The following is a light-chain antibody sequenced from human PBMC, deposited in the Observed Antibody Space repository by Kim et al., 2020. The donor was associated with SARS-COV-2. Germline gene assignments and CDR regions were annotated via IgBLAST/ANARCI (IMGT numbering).Light chain of an antibody. CDR2: DVN. CDR3: SSYTSTTTLYV. V-gene: IGLV2-14*01. J-gene: IGLJ1*01. Sequence: QSALTQPASVSGSPGQSITISCTGTSSDVGGYNYVSWYQQYPGKGPKVMIYDVNIRPSGVSDRFSGSKSGNTASLTISELQAEDEADYYCSSYTSTTTLYVFGTGTKVTVL. CDR1: SSDVGGYNY.